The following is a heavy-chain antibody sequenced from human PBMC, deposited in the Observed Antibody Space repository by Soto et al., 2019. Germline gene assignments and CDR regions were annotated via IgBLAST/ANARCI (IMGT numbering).Heavy chain of an antibody. D-gene: IGHD6-13*01. CDR3: ARVPVKVAAGNAWLDP. V-gene: IGHV4-4*02. J-gene: IGHJ5*02. CDR1: GGSISSSNW. Sequence: ASETLSLTCAVSGGSISSSNWWSWVRQPPGKGLEWIGEIYHSGSTNYNPSLKGRFTISRDNAKNSLYLQMNSLRAEDTAVYYCARVPVKVAAGNAWLDPWGQGTLVTVSS. CDR2: IYHSGST.